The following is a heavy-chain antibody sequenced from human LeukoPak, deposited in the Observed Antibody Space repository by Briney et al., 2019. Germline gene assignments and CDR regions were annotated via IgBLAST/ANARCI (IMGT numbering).Heavy chain of an antibody. CDR1: GFTFRGSA. J-gene: IGHJ4*02. CDR2: IRSKANSYAT. D-gene: IGHD1-26*01. V-gene: IGHV3-73*01. CDR3: TRRVEWELPLFDY. Sequence: GVSLKLSCAASGFTFRGSAMHWVRQAFGKGLEWVGRIRSKANSYATAYAASVKGRFTISRDDSKNTAYLQMNSLKTEDTAVYYCTRRVEWELPLFDYWGQGTLVTVSS.